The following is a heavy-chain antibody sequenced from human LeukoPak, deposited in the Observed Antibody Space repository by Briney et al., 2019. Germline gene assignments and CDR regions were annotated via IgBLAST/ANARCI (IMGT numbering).Heavy chain of an antibody. Sequence: GGSLRLSCAASGFTFSSYAMSWVRQAPGKGLEWVSAISGSGGSTYYADSVKGRFTISRDNSKNTLYLQMNSLRAEDTAVYYCAKSDAGATYPLSYYYYGMDVWGQGTTVTVSS. V-gene: IGHV3-23*01. CDR2: ISGSGGST. J-gene: IGHJ6*02. CDR3: AKSDAGATYPLSYYYYGMDV. D-gene: IGHD1-26*01. CDR1: GFTFSSYA.